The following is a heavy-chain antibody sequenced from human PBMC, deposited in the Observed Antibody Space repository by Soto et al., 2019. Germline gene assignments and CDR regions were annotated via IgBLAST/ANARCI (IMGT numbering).Heavy chain of an antibody. CDR3: AREEYYYVSEAFFDY. J-gene: IGHJ4*02. CDR1: GGTFSSYT. D-gene: IGHD3-10*02. Sequence: QVQLLQSGAEVKKPGSSVKVSCKASGGTFSSYTISWVRQAPGQGLEWMGRIIPILGIANYAQKFQGRVTTAADKSTTPAYMELSSMTSEVTVVYLCAREEYYYVSEAFFDYWSQGAPVNVSS. V-gene: IGHV1-69*08. CDR2: IIPILGIA.